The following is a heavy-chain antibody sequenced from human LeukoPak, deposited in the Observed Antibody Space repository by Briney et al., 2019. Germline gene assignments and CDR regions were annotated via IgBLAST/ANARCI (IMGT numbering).Heavy chain of an antibody. Sequence: SGTLSLTCTVSGGSINSGSYYWSWIRQPAGKGLEWIGRISTSGSTNYNPSLKSRVTISVDTSKNQFSLKLSSVTAADTAMYYCAREYYYDSRGGFDYWGQGTLVTVSS. CDR2: ISTSGST. CDR3: AREYYYDSRGGFDY. V-gene: IGHV4-61*02. CDR1: GGSINSGSYY. D-gene: IGHD3-22*01. J-gene: IGHJ4*02.